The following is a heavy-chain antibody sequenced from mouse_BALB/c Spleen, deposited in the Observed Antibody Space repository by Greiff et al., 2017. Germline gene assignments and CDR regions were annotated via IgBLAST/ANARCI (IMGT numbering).Heavy chain of an antibody. CDR3: AREGLYYDYDAFAY. Sequence: VKLVESGPGLVAPSQSLSITCTVSGFSLTSYGVHWVRQPPGKGLEWLGVIWAGGSTNYNSALMSRLSISKDNSKSQVFLKMNSLQTDDTAMYYCAREGLYYDYDAFAYWGQGTLVTVSA. CDR1: GFSLTSYG. CDR2: IWAGGST. D-gene: IGHD2-4*01. V-gene: IGHV2-9*02. J-gene: IGHJ3*01.